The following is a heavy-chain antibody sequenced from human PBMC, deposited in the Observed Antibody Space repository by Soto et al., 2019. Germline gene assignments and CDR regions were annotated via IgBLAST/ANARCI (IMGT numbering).Heavy chain of an antibody. V-gene: IGHV1-69*13. J-gene: IGHJ6*02. CDR1: GGTFSSYA. D-gene: IGHD3-10*01. CDR3: ARDTYYYGSGNSYYYDGMDV. Sequence: SVKVSCKASGGTFSSYAISWVRQAPGQGLEWMGGIIPIFGTANYAQKFQGRVTITADESTSTAYMELSSLRSEDTAVYYCARDTYYYGSGNSYYYDGMDVWGQGTTVTVSS. CDR2: IIPIFGTA.